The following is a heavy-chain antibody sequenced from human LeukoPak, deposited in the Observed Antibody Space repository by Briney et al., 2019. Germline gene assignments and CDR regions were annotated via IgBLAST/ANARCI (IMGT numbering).Heavy chain of an antibody. CDR3: ARVLVLHDYGDYGFDY. D-gene: IGHD4-17*01. Sequence: SVKVSCKASGGTFSSYAISWVRRAPGQGLEWMGGIIPIFGTANYAQKFQGRVTITADESTSTAYMELSSLRSEDTAVYYCARVLVLHDYGDYGFDYWGQGTLVTVSS. CDR1: GGTFSSYA. CDR2: IIPIFGTA. J-gene: IGHJ4*02. V-gene: IGHV1-69*01.